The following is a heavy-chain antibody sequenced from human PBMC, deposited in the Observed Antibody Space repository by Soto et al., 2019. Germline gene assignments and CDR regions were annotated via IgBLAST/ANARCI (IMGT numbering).Heavy chain of an antibody. J-gene: IGHJ4*02. CDR2: IIPIFGTA. Sequence: QVQLVQSGAEVKKPGSSVKVSCKASGGTFSSYAISWVRQAPGQGLEWMGGIIPIFGTANYAQKFQGRVTINADESPSTGYMELGSLRSEDTAVYYCATDREAVAGNLAPLDYWGQGTLVTVSS. D-gene: IGHD6-19*01. CDR3: ATDREAVAGNLAPLDY. CDR1: GGTFSSYA. V-gene: IGHV1-69*12.